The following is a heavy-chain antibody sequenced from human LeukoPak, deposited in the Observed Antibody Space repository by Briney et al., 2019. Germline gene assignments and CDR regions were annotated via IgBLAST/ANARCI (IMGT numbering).Heavy chain of an antibody. CDR1: GFTFSSYS. J-gene: IGHJ4*02. V-gene: IGHV3-21*01. CDR3: ARGLGYCSGGSCYSHY. CDR2: ISSSSSYI. Sequence: PGGSLRLTCAASGFTFSSYSMNWVRQAPGKGLEWVSSISSSSSYIYYADSVKGRFTISRDNAKNSLYLQMNSLRAEDTAVYYCARGLGYCSGGSCYSHYWGQGTLVTVSS. D-gene: IGHD2-15*01.